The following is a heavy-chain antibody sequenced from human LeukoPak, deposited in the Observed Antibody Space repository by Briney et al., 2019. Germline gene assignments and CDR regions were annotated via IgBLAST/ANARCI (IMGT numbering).Heavy chain of an antibody. CDR3: ARDGFGGSGVFDI. V-gene: IGHV1-2*02. CDR2: INPDSGGT. Sequence: ASVKVSCKASGYTFTGYYIHWVRQAPGQGLEWMGWINPDSGGTNYAQKFQGGVSMTRDTSISTAYMELSRLRSDDTAVYYCARDGFGGSGVFDIWRKGNMVTVSS. D-gene: IGHD3-16*01. CDR1: GYTFTGYY. J-gene: IGHJ3*02.